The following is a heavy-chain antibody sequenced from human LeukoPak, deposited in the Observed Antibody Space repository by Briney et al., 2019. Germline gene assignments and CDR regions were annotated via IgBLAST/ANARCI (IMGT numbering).Heavy chain of an antibody. J-gene: IGHJ4*02. CDR3: AKGRVVDLSLRYQEGFEY. D-gene: IGHD3-16*02. CDR1: GFAFGTYG. CDR2: IHFDGSNS. Sequence: GGSLRLSCVASGFAFGTYGIHWVRQAPGKGLGWIGFIHFDGSNSFYANSVKGRFSISRDNSRNILYPQMNSLTAEDTAFYYCAKGRVVDLSLRYQEGFEYWGQGTQVTVSS. V-gene: IGHV3-30*02.